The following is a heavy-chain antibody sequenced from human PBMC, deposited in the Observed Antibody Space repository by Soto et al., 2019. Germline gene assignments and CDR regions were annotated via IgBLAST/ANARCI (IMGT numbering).Heavy chain of an antibody. D-gene: IGHD3-10*01. J-gene: IGHJ4*02. Sequence: KVSCKASGGTFSSYTISWVRQAPGQGLEWMGRIIPILGIANYAQKFQGRVTITADKSTSTAYMELSSLRSEDTAVYYCASGTTYYYGSGSYYPFDYWGQGTLVTVSS. CDR1: GGTFSSYT. CDR3: ASGTTYYYGSGSYYPFDY. V-gene: IGHV1-69*02. CDR2: IIPILGIA.